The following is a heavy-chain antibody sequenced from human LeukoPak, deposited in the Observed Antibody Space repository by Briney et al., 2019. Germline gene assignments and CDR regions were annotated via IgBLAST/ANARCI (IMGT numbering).Heavy chain of an antibody. V-gene: IGHV3-23*01. CDR3: AKAQKITGYFDC. CDR2: ISGSGGST. J-gene: IGHJ4*02. Sequence: SGGSLRLSCAASGFTFSSYAMSWVRQAPGKGLEWVSAISGSGGSTYYADSVKGRFTISRDNSKNTLYLQMNSLRAEDTAVYYCAKAQKITGYFDCWGQGTLVTVPS. D-gene: IGHD1-14*01. CDR1: GFTFSSYA.